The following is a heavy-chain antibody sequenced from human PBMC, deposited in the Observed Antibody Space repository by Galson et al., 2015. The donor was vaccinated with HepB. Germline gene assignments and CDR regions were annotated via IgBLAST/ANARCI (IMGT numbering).Heavy chain of an antibody. CDR3: AIGDSSWSSAEYFQH. D-gene: IGHD6-13*01. CDR2: IYPGDSDT. Sequence: QSGAEVKKPGESLKISCKGSGYSFTSYWIGWVRQMPGKGLEWMGIIYPGDSDTRYSPSFQGQVTISADKSISTAYLQWSSLKASDTAMYYCAIGDSSWSSAEYFQHWGQGTLVTVSS. J-gene: IGHJ1*01. CDR1: GYSFTSYW. V-gene: IGHV5-51*01.